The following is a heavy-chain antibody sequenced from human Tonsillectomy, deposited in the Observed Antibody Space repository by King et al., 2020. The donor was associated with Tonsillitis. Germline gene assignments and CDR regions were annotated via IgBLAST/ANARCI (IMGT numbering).Heavy chain of an antibody. D-gene: IGHD6-19*01. Sequence: MQLVQSGGGLVKPGGSLRLSCAASGFIFSNAWMNWVRQAPGKGLEWVGRIKSNTDGGTTDCAAPVKGRFTFSRDDSKNTLYLQMNSLKTEDTAVYYCTTGTAVADYYYYSYMDVWGKGTTVTVSS. J-gene: IGHJ6*03. CDR2: IKSNTDGGTT. CDR1: GFIFSNAW. CDR3: TTGTAVADYYYYSYMDV. V-gene: IGHV3-15*07.